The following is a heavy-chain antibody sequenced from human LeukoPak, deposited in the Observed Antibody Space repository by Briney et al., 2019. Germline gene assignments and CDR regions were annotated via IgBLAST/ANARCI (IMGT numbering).Heavy chain of an antibody. Sequence: GGSLRLSCAASGFTFSSYWMSWVRQAPGKGLKWVANIKQDGSEKYYVDSVKGRFTISRDNAKNSLYLQMNSLRAEDTAVYYCARAPPPYCGGDCYFGYFDSWGREHGSPSPQ. CDR3: ARAPPPYCGGDCYFGYFDS. CDR2: IKQDGSEK. V-gene: IGHV3-7*04. J-gene: IGHJ4*02. CDR1: GFTFSSYW. D-gene: IGHD2-21*02.